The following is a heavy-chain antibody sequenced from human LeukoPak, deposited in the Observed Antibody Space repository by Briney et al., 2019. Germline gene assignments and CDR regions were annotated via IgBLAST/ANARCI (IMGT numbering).Heavy chain of an antibody. CDR1: GGSFTSDY. D-gene: IGHD1-7*01. CDR3: ARCRHGNCDYFDY. Sequence: SETLSLTCTVSGGSFTSDYWSWIRQPAGKGLEWIGRFYTSGTTNYNPSLKSRVTMSAGTSKNQFSLKLRSVTAADTAVYYCARCRHGNCDYFDYWGQGTLVTVSS. V-gene: IGHV4-4*07. CDR2: FYTSGTT. J-gene: IGHJ4*02.